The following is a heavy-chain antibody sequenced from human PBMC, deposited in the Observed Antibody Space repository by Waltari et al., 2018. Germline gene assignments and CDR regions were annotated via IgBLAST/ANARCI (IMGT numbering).Heavy chain of an antibody. CDR2: ISSSSNDI. V-gene: IGHV3-21*01. CDR3: TGYNWCDP. J-gene: IGHJ5*02. Sequence: EVQLVESGGGLVKPGGSLSLSCVASGFSFSHSGMNWIRQAPGKGLEWVSGISSSSNDIYYADSVKGRFTISRDNAKNSLYLQMNSLRAEDTAVYYCTGYNWCDPWGQGTLVTVSS. CDR1: GFSFSHSG.